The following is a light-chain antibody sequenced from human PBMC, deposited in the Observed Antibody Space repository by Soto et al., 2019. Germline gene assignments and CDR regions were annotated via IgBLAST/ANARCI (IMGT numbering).Light chain of an antibody. Sequence: DIQMTQSPSSLSASVGARVTITCRASQSISSYLNWYHQKPGKAPKLLIYAASSLQSGVPSRFSGSGSGTEFTLTISSLQPEDFATYYCQQSYSPSITFGQGTRLEIK. V-gene: IGKV1-39*01. CDR2: AAS. J-gene: IGKJ5*01. CDR3: QQSYSPSIT. CDR1: QSISSY.